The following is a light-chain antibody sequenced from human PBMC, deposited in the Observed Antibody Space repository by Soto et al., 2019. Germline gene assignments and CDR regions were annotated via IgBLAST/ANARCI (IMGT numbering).Light chain of an antibody. J-gene: IGKJ1*01. V-gene: IGKV3-15*01. Sequence: EIVMTQSPATLSVSPGETVTLSCRASQSVGTNLAWYQQRPGQAPRLLIYGASTRATGISSRFSGSLSGTEHTLTISSLQSEDFAVYYCQQYSSAPLTFGQGTKVEVK. CDR1: QSVGTN. CDR3: QQYSSAPLT. CDR2: GAS.